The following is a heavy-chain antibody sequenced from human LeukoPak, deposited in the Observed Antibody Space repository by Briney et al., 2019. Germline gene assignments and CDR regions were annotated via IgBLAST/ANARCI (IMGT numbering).Heavy chain of an antibody. CDR2: IIPIFGTA. Sequence: ASVKVSCKAFVGTFSSYAISWVRQAPGQGLEWMGGIIPIFGTANYAQKFQGRVTITADESTSTAYMGLSSLRSEDTAVYYCARMVRGDENWFDPWGQGTLVTVSS. J-gene: IGHJ5*02. V-gene: IGHV1-69*13. D-gene: IGHD3-10*01. CDR3: ARMVRGDENWFDP. CDR1: VGTFSSYA.